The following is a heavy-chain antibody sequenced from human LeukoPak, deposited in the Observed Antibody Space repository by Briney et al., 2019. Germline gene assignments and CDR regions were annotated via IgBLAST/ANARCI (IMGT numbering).Heavy chain of an antibody. CDR3: ARQHKYGGNALDP. CDR1: GGSTSSSSYN. CDR2: IYYSGST. Sequence: SETLSLTCTVSGGSTSSSSYNWGWIRQPPGKGLEWIASIYYSGSTYYNPSLKSRVTISVDTSKNRFSLKLSSVTAADTAVYYCARQHKYGGNALDPWGQGTLVTVSS. D-gene: IGHD4-23*01. J-gene: IGHJ5*02. V-gene: IGHV4-39*01.